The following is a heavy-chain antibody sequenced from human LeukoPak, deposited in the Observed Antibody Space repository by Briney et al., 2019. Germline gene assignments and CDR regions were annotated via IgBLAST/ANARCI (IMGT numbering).Heavy chain of an antibody. Sequence: SETLSLTCTVSGGSISSYYWSWIRQPPGKGLEWIGYIYYSGSTNYNPSLKSRVTISVDTSKNQFSLKLSSVTAADTAVYYCARGPLGHYGDEVAFDIWGQGTMVTVSS. CDR3: ARGPLGHYGDEVAFDI. CDR1: GGSISSYY. D-gene: IGHD4-17*01. J-gene: IGHJ3*02. CDR2: IYYSGST. V-gene: IGHV4-59*01.